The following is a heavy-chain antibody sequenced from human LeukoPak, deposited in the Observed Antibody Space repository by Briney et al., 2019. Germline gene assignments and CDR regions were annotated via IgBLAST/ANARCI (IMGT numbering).Heavy chain of an antibody. CDR2: ISAYNGNT. CDR1: GYTFTNYG. Sequence: GASVKVSCKASGYTFTNYGISWVRQAPGQGLEWMGWISAYNGNTNYAQKLQGRVTMTTDTSTSTAYIELRSLRSDDTAMYYCARRDIAAAGTGGFDPWGQGTLVTVSS. J-gene: IGHJ5*02. CDR3: ARRDIAAAGTGGFDP. D-gene: IGHD6-13*01. V-gene: IGHV1-18*01.